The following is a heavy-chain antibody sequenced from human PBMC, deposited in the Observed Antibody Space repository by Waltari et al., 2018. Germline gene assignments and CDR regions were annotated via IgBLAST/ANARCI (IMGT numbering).Heavy chain of an antibody. D-gene: IGHD2-15*01. CDR2: INHSGST. CDR3: ARGVCGGSCYFVHYYYGMDV. V-gene: IGHV4-34*01. Sequence: QVQLQQWGAGLLKPSETLSLTCAVYGGSFSGYYWSWIRQPPGKGLEWIGEINHSGSTNYNPSLKSRVTISVDTAKNQCSLKLSSVTAADTAGYYCARGVCGGSCYFVHYYYGMDVWGQGTTVTVSS. J-gene: IGHJ6*02. CDR1: GGSFSGYY.